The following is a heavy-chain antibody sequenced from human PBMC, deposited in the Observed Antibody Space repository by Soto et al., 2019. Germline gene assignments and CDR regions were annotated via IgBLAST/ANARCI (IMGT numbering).Heavy chain of an antibody. CDR2: IIPMFGTA. CDR3: ARVGPAEYYDSSGYYSPLDY. Sequence: QVQLVQSGAEVKKPGSSVKVSCKASGDTFSSYAINWVRQAPGQGLEWMGGIIPMFGTANYAQKFKGRVTMTAGESTSTVYMELSRLRSEDTAVYYCARVGPAEYYDSSGYYSPLDYWGQGTLVTVSS. V-gene: IGHV1-69*01. J-gene: IGHJ4*02. D-gene: IGHD3-22*01. CDR1: GDTFSSYA.